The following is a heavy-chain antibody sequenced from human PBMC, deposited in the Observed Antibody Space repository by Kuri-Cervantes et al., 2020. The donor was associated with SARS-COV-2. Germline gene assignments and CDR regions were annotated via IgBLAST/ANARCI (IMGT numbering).Heavy chain of an antibody. J-gene: IGHJ6*02. CDR1: GFSLSTSGMC. V-gene: IGHV2-70*12. CDR3: AHAKGLLTYYYYYGMDV. Sequence: SGPTLVKPTQTLTLTCTFSGFSLSTSGMCVSWIRQPPGKALEWLARIDWDDDKYYSTSLKTRLTITKDTSKNQVVLTMTNMDPVDTATYYCAHAKGLLTYYYYYGMDVWGQGTTVTVSS. CDR2: IDWDDDK. D-gene: IGHD2-15*01.